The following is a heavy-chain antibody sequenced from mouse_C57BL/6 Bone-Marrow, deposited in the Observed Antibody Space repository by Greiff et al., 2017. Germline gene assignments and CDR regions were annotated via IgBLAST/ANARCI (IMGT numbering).Heavy chain of an antibody. CDR3: TGESTVHCYWYFDD. CDR2: IDPETGGT. D-gene: IGHD1-1*01. V-gene: IGHV1-15*01. CDR1: GYTFTDYE. Sequence: QVQLQQSGAELVRPGASVTLSCKASGYTFTDYEMHWVKQTPVHGLEWIGAIDPETGGTAYNQKFKGKAILTVDKSSSTAYMELRSLTSEDSAVYYWTGESTVHCYWYFDDWGKGTTVTVSS. J-gene: IGHJ1*03.